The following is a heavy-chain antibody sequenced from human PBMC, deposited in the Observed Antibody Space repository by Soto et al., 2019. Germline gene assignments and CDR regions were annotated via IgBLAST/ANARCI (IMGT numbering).Heavy chain of an antibody. Sequence: EVQLVESGGGLVQPGGSLTLSCAASGFTFSVSALHWVRHPSGRGLEWVGRIRSRGNNYATAYAASMDGRFTIYRDDSKNTAYLQLNSLQTEDTAVYYCSTQASDFWSGYPLYYMDVWGKGTTVTVS. J-gene: IGHJ6*03. D-gene: IGHD3-3*01. CDR1: GFTFSVSA. V-gene: IGHV3-73*01. CDR3: STQASDFWSGYPLYYMDV. CDR2: IRSRGNNYAT.